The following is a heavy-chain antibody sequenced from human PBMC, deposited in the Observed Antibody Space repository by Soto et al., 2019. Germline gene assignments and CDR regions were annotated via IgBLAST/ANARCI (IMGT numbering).Heavy chain of an antibody. CDR1: GYSISSGYY. Sequence: PSETLSLTCAVSGYSISSGYYWGWIRQPPGKGLEWIGYILNDGTTFYNPSLRSRLTMSVDTSKNQFSLKLNSVTAADTAVYFCVRSGDYYDPSYDYWGQGTLVTAPQ. D-gene: IGHD3-16*01. CDR3: VRSGDYYDPSYDY. CDR2: ILNDGTT. J-gene: IGHJ4*02. V-gene: IGHV4-38-2*01.